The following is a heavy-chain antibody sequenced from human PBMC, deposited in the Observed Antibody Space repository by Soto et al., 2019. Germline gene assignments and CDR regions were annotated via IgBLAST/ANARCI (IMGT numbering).Heavy chain of an antibody. V-gene: IGHV3-48*01. J-gene: IGHJ3*02. D-gene: IGHD3-3*01. CDR1: GFTFSSYS. Sequence: GESLRLSCAASGFTFSSYSMNWVRQAPGKGLEWVSYISSSSSTIYYADSVKGRFTISRDNAKNSLYLQMNSLRAEDTAVYYCARGGTAIFGVVNLAPYVFDIWGQGTMVTVSS. CDR2: ISSSSSTI. CDR3: ARGGTAIFGVVNLAPYVFDI.